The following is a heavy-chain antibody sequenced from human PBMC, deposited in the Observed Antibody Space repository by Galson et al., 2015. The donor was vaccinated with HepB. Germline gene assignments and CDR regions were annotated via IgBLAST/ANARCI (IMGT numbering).Heavy chain of an antibody. CDR1: GFTFGGYA. CDR3: AKDLKEGSGWQFDY. D-gene: IGHD6-19*01. J-gene: IGHJ4*02. CDR2: ISGTGGST. V-gene: IGHV3-23*01. Sequence: SLRLSCAASGFTFGGYAMSWVRQAPGKGLEWVSIISGTGGSTYYAGSVKGRFTISRDNSKNTLYLEMNSLRAEDTAVYYCAKDLKEGSGWQFDYWGQGTLVTVSS.